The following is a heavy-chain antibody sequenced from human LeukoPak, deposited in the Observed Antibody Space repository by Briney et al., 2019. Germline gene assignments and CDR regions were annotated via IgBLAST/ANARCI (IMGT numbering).Heavy chain of an antibody. CDR1: GGSISSGGYS. CDR3: ARGLAATISGWYFDL. J-gene: IGHJ2*01. V-gene: IGHV4-30-2*01. Sequence: SETLSLTCAVSGGSISSGGYSWSWIRQPPGKGLECIGYIYHSGSTYYNPSLKSRITISVDRSKNQFSLKLSSVTAADTAVYYCARGLAATISGWYFDLWGRGTLVTVSS. D-gene: IGHD5-12*01. CDR2: IYHSGST.